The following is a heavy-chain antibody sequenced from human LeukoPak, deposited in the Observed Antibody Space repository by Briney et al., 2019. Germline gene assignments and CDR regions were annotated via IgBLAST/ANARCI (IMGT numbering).Heavy chain of an antibody. CDR2: TYYRSKWYN. J-gene: IGHJ4*02. CDR1: GDSVSSNSAA. V-gene: IGHV6-1*01. Sequence: SQTLSLTCAISGDSVSSNSAAWNWIRQSPSRGLEWLGRTYYRSKWYNDYALSVKTRITINPDTSKNQFSLQLNSVTPDDTAVYYCARDQKAAAGPTDYWGQGTLVTVSS. D-gene: IGHD6-13*01. CDR3: ARDQKAAAGPTDY.